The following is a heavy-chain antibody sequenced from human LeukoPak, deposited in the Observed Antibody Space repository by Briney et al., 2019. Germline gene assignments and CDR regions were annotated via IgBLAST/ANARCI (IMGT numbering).Heavy chain of an antibody. CDR3: AREDYYFDS. CDR2: INHSRGT. Sequence: PSETLSLTCSVYGGSITAYYWSWIRQPPGKGLEWIGEINHSRGTKYNPSLESRVTILLDASKNEFSLNLNSVTAADTAVYYCAREDYYFDSWGQGNLVTVSS. J-gene: IGHJ4*02. V-gene: IGHV4-34*01. CDR1: GGSITAYY.